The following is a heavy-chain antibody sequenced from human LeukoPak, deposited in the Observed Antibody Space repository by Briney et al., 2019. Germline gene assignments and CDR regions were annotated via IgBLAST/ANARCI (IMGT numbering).Heavy chain of an antibody. D-gene: IGHD4-17*01. V-gene: IGHV3-21*01. J-gene: IGHJ2*01. CDR3: ARDQDDYGDPYWYFDL. CDR1: GFTFSSYS. Sequence: GGSLRLSCAASGFTFSSYSMNWVRQAPGKGLEWVSSIGSSSSYIYYADSVKGRFTISRDNAKNSLYLQMNSLRAEDTAVYYCARDQDDYGDPYWYFDLWGRGTLVTVSS. CDR2: IGSSSSYI.